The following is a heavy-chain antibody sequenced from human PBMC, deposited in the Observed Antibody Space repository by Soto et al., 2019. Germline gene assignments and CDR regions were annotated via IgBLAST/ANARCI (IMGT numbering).Heavy chain of an antibody. J-gene: IGHJ4*02. CDR3: ARGGGYDSFDY. Sequence: PSETLSLTCTVSGASISYGGFSWSWIRQSPRKGLEWIGYISHLENTYFHPSFKSRLTMSIDRRRNQFSLNLSSVTAADMAVYYCARGGGYDSFDYWGQGVLVTVS. CDR1: GASISYGGFS. CDR2: ISHLENT. D-gene: IGHD5-12*01. V-gene: IGHV4-30-2*06.